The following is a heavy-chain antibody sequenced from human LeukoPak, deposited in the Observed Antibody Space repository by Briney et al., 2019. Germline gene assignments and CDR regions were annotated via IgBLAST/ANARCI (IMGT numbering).Heavy chain of an antibody. D-gene: IGHD6-6*01. CDR2: MNPNSGNT. CDR3: ARGPARSIAVRGWFDP. J-gene: IGHJ5*02. CDR1: GYTFTNYD. Sequence: ASVTVSYKASGYTFTNYDINWVGQAAGQGREWMGWMNPNSGNTGYAQKLQGRVTITRNTSISTAYMELSSLRSEDTAVYYCARGPARSIAVRGWFDPWGQGTLVTGSS. V-gene: IGHV1-8*01.